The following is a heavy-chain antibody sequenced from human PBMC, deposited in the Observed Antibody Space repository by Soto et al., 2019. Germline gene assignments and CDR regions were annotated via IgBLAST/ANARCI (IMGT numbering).Heavy chain of an antibody. CDR2: IYPGDSDT. CDR1: GYSFTSYW. D-gene: IGHD4-17*01. CDR3: ARHRTTYYYYMDV. V-gene: IGHV5-51*01. Sequence: PGESLKISCKGSGYSFTSYWIGWVRQMPGKGLEWMGIIYPGDSDTRYGPSFQGQVTISADKSISTAYLQWSSLKASDTAMYYCARHRTTYYYYMDVWGKGTTVTVSS. J-gene: IGHJ6*03.